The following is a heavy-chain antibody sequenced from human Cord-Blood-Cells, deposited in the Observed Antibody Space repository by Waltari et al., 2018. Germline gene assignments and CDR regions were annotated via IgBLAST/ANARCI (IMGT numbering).Heavy chain of an antibody. D-gene: IGHD2-2*01. CDR2: INHSGSN. V-gene: IGHV4-34*01. Sequence: QVQLQQWGAGLLKPSETLSLTCAVYGGSFSGYYWSWIRQPPGKGLEWMGEINHSGSNNYNPALKSRVTISVDTSKNQFSLKLSSVTAADTAVYYCARASSLYCSSTSCYDAFDIWGQGTMVTVSS. CDR3: ARASSLYCSSTSCYDAFDI. J-gene: IGHJ3*02. CDR1: GGSFSGYY.